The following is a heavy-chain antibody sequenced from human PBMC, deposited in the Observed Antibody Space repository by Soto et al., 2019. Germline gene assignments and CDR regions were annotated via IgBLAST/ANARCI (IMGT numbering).Heavy chain of an antibody. J-gene: IGHJ3*02. CDR3: ARAVLVLAAFDI. D-gene: IGHD6-19*01. CDR2: IIPILGIA. CDR1: GGTFSSYT. V-gene: IGHV1-69*02. Sequence: QVQLVQSGAEVKKPGSSVKVSCKASGGTFSSYTISWVRQAPGQGLEWMGRIIPILGIANYAQKFQGRVTITADKSTSTAYMELSSLRSEDTAVYYCARAVLVLAAFDIWGQGTMVTVSS.